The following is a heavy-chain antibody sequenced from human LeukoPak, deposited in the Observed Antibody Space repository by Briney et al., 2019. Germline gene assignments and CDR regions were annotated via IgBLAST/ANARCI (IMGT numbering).Heavy chain of an antibody. V-gene: IGHV1-18*01. CDR1: GYTFTSYG. CDR2: ISAYNGNT. D-gene: IGHD2/OR15-2a*01. Sequence: ASVKVSCKASGYTFTSYGISWVRQAPGQGLEWMGWISAYNGNTNYAQKLQGRVTMTTDTSTSTAYMELRSLRSDDTAVYYCARLALLTYAFHGMDVWGQGTTVTVSS. J-gene: IGHJ6*02. CDR3: ARLALLTYAFHGMDV.